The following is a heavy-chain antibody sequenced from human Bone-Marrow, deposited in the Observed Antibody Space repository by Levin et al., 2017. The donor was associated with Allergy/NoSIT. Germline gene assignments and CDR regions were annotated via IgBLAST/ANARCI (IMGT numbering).Heavy chain of an antibody. D-gene: IGHD1-7*01. V-gene: IGHV4-39*01. CDR3: ARLNYTESLNLHGMDV. Sequence: PSETLSLTCSVSGASVTRTSSYWGWIRQPPGTGLEWIGSIHYSGSTYYNPSLKSRVTVSVDTSKNQFSLRLTSVTAADTAVYYCARLNYTESLNLHGMDVWGQGTTVTVSS. J-gene: IGHJ6*02. CDR1: GASVTRTSSY. CDR2: IHYSGST.